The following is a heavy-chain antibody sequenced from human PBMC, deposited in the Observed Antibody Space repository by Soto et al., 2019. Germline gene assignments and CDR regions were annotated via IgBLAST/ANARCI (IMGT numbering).Heavy chain of an antibody. Sequence: QGHLVQSGAEVKKPGASVKVSCKASGYTFTRYGISWVRQAPGQGLEWMGWISGYNGDTNYAQNLQDRVTMTIDTSTNTDYMELRSLTSDDTAVYYCAKNGQPPYYYYGLDVW. D-gene: IGHD2-8*01. J-gene: IGHJ6*01. CDR2: ISGYNGDT. CDR3: AKNGQPPYYYYGLDV. V-gene: IGHV1-18*01. CDR1: GYTFTRYG.